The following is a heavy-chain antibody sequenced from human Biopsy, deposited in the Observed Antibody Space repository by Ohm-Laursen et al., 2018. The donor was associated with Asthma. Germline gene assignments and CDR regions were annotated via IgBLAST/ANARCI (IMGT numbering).Heavy chain of an antibody. CDR1: GFTFSNYG. J-gene: IGHJ4*02. Sequence: SLRLSCSASGFTFSNYGMHWVRQAPGKGLDCVAVISFDGSNKNYTDSVKGRFTISRDNSRNTLHLQMNSLRAEDTAVYYCAKDVFPGWELRRGPDYWGQGTLVTVSS. CDR3: AKDVFPGWELRRGPDY. D-gene: IGHD1-26*01. CDR2: ISFDGSNK. V-gene: IGHV3-30*18.